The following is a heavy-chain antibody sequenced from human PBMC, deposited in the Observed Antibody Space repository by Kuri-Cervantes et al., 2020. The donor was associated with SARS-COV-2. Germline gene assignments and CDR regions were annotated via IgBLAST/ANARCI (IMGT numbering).Heavy chain of an antibody. CDR1: GYTFTGYY. D-gene: IGHD2-2*01. J-gene: IGHJ6*02. Sequence: ASVKVSCKASGYTFTGYYIHWVRQAPGQGLEWMGWINPNSGGTNSAQEFQGWVTMTRDTSISTVYMELSRLRSHDTAVYFCARDLLDDLVVKSARRNYYYVMDVWGQGTTVTVSS. CDR3: ARDLLDDLVVKSARRNYYYVMDV. V-gene: IGHV1-2*04. CDR2: INPNSGGT.